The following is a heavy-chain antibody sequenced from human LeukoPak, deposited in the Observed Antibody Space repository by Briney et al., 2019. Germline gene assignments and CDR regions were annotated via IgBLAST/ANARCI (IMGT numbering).Heavy chain of an antibody. V-gene: IGHV5-51*01. D-gene: IGHD6-19*01. CDR3: ARLAVAGTLVFDY. J-gene: IGHJ4*02. CDR1: GYSFTSYW. Sequence: GGSLKISCKGSGYSFTSYWIGWVCQMPGKSLEWMAIIYPSDSDTRYSPSFQGQVTISADKSISTAYLQWSSLKASDTAMHYCARLAVAGTLVFDYWGQGTLVTVSS. CDR2: IYPSDSDT.